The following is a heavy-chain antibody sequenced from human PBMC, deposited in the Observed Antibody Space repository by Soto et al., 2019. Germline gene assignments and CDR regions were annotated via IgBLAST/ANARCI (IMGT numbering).Heavy chain of an antibody. Sequence: PGGSLRLSCAASGFTFSSYGMHWARQAPGKGLEWVAVISYDGSNKYYADSVKGRFTISRDNSKNTLYLQMNSLRAEDTAVYYCAKDGYCSGGSCYSSHYYYGMDVWGQGTTVTVSS. CDR2: ISYDGSNK. CDR1: GFTFSSYG. J-gene: IGHJ6*02. D-gene: IGHD2-15*01. V-gene: IGHV3-30*18. CDR3: AKDGYCSGGSCYSSHYYYGMDV.